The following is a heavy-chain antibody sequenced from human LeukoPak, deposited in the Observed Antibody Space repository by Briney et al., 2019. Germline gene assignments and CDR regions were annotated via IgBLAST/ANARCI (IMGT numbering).Heavy chain of an antibody. CDR2: INPSGGST. CDR3: ASDLGAYCGGDCYYGAFDI. J-gene: IGHJ3*02. V-gene: IGHV1-46*01. CDR1: GYTFTSYY. Sequence: ASGSLACIVSGYTFTSYYMHWVRQAPGQGLEWMGIINPSGGSTTYAKKYQGRVTMTRDTSTSTVYRELSSLRSEDTAVYYCASDLGAYCGGDCYYGAFDIWGQGTMVTVSS. D-gene: IGHD2-21*02.